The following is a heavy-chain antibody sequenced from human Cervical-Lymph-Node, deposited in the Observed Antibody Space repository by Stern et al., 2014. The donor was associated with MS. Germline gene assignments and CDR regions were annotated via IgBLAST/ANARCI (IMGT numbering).Heavy chain of an antibody. CDR1: GYTFTSYA. V-gene: IGHV1-3*04. J-gene: IGHJ5*02. CDR3: GRGQQSFDP. D-gene: IGHD6-13*01. CDR2: INTANGDT. Sequence: QVQLVQSGAEVKKPGASVKVSCKASGYTFTSYAIHWVRQAPGQRLAWMGRINTANGDTYYSEKFQGRVTFTRDTSANTAYMELFSLTSEDTTVYYCGRGQQSFDPWGQGTLVTVSA.